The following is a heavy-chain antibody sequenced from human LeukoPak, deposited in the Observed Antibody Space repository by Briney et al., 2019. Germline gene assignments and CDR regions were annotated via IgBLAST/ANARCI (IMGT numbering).Heavy chain of an antibody. D-gene: IGHD3-22*01. Sequence: GGSLRLSCAASGFTFSSYGMHWVRQAPGKGLEWVAFIRYDGSNKYYAGSVKGRFTISRDNAKNSLYLQMNSLRAEDTALYYCAALYYYDSSGVDYWGQGTLVTVSS. CDR3: AALYYYDSSGVDY. CDR2: IRYDGSNK. V-gene: IGHV3-30*02. CDR1: GFTFSSYG. J-gene: IGHJ4*02.